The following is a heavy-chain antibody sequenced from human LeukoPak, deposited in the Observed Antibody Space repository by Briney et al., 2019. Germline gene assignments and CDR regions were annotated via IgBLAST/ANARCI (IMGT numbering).Heavy chain of an antibody. CDR2: ISSSGSPI. V-gene: IGHV3-48*03. CDR3: AREGAYGDSYDY. CDR1: GFTFSSFE. J-gene: IGHJ4*02. Sequence: QTGGSLRLSCAASGFTFSSFEMNWVRQAPGKGLEWVSYISSSGSPIYYADSVKGRFTISRDNAKNSVHLQMNSLRAEDTAVYYCAREGAYGDSYDYWGQGTLVTVSS. D-gene: IGHD4-17*01.